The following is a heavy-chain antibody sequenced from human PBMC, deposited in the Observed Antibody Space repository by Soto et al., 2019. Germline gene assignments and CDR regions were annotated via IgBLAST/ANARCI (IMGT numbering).Heavy chain of an antibody. Sequence: SVKVSCKXSGGTFSSYAISWVRQAPGQGLEWMGGIIPIFGTANYAQKFQGRVTITADESTSTAYMELSSLRSEDTAVYYCARSRLAFWGVIARYFDYWGQGTLVTVSS. CDR1: GGTFSSYA. CDR2: IIPIFGTA. CDR3: ARSRLAFWGVIARYFDY. V-gene: IGHV1-69*13. D-gene: IGHD3-16*02. J-gene: IGHJ4*02.